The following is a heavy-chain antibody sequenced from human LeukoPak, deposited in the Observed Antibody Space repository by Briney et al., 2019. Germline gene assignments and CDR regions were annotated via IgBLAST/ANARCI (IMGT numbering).Heavy chain of an antibody. CDR3: AKDRLGYYYGSGSYTYSAECFQH. CDR1: GFTFSSYA. Sequence: GGSLRLSCAASGFTFSSYAMSWVRQAPGKGLEWVSAISGSGGSTYYADSVKGRFTIYRDNSKNTLYLQMNSLRAEDTAVYYCAKDRLGYYYGSGSYTYSAECFQHWGQGTLVTVSS. D-gene: IGHD3-10*01. CDR2: ISGSGGST. J-gene: IGHJ1*01. V-gene: IGHV3-23*01.